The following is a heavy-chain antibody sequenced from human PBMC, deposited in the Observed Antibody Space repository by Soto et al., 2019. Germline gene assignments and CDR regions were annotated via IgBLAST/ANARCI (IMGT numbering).Heavy chain of an antibody. V-gene: IGHV3-23*01. CDR3: AKVISTSGSSL. D-gene: IGHD3-10*01. CDR2: ISGSGST. Sequence: EVQLLESGGGLVQPGGSLRLSCAASGFTFSTYAMTWVSQAPGKGLAWLSSISGSGSTYYADSVKGRFTISRDNSKNTMYLKMNSQRAEDTAVYYCAKVISTSGSSLWGRGPLVTVSS. CDR1: GFTFSTYA. J-gene: IGHJ4*02.